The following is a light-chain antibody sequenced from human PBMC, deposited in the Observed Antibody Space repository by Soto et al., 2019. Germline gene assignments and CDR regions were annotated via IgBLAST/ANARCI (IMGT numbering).Light chain of an antibody. CDR2: GAS. Sequence: EIVLTQSPGTLSSSPGERATLSCRASQSISSSFLAWYQQKRGQPPSLLIHGASNRDTGVPDRFSGSGSGTDFTLTISRLEPEDFAVYYCQQYGGSPRTFGQGTKVEVK. J-gene: IGKJ1*01. CDR3: QQYGGSPRT. V-gene: IGKV3-20*01. CDR1: QSISSSF.